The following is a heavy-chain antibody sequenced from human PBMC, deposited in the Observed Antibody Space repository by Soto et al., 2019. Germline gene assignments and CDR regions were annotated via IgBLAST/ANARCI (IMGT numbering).Heavy chain of an antibody. CDR2: IYYSGST. J-gene: IGHJ4*02. V-gene: IGHV4-61*01. CDR1: GGSVSGGSYY. CDR3: ARGVGITGPYYFDY. Sequence: QVQLQESGPGLVKPSETLSLTCTVSGGSVSGGSYYWSWIRQPPGKGLEWIGYIYYSGSTNYNPSLKSRVTISVDTSKNQCSLKLSSVTAADTAVYYCARGVGITGPYYFDYWGQGTLVTVSS. D-gene: IGHD3-22*01.